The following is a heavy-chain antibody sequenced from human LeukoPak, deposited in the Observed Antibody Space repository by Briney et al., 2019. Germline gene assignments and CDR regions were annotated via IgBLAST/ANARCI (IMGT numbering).Heavy chain of an antibody. D-gene: IGHD6-13*01. CDR1: GFTFSSYS. Sequence: GGCLRLSCAASGFTFSSYSMNWVRQAPGKGLEWVSSISSSSSYIYYADSVKGRFTISRDNAKNSLYLQMNSLRAEDTAVYYCAREGSGSRYGYWGQGTLVTVSS. V-gene: IGHV3-21*01. J-gene: IGHJ4*02. CDR3: AREGSGSRYGY. CDR2: ISSSSSYI.